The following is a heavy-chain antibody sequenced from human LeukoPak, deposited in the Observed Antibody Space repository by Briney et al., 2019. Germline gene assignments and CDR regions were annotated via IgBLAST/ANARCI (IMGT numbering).Heavy chain of an antibody. Sequence: GGSLRLSCAASGFPLSGYNINWVRQAPGRGLEWVSYSGRSGNFLYYADSVKGRFTVFRDDAMGAVYLQMNSLRVEDTGVYYCARLEGALAVEPAPMGKKEIKYHYYMDVWGKGTTVTVSS. V-gene: IGHV3-48*03. CDR1: GFPLSGYN. D-gene: IGHD2-2*01. J-gene: IGHJ6*03. CDR2: SGRSGNFL. CDR3: ARLEGALAVEPAPMGKKEIKYHYYMDV.